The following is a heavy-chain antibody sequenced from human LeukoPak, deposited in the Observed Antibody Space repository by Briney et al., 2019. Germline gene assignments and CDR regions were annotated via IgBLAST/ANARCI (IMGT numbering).Heavy chain of an antibody. CDR1: GGSISSGDYY. J-gene: IGHJ3*02. CDR3: ARDNTRDAFDI. CDR2: IYYSGST. D-gene: IGHD3-3*01. Sequence: SETLSLTCTISGGSISSGDYYWSWIRQPPGKGLEWNGYIYYSGSTYYNPSLKSRVTISVDKSKNQFSLKLSSVTAADTAVYYCARDNTRDAFDIWGQGTMVTVSS. V-gene: IGHV4-30-4*01.